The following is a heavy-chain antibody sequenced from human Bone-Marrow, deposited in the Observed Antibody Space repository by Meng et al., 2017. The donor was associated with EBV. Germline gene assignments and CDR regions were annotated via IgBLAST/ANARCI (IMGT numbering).Heavy chain of an antibody. CDR3: ASYHGSGSSIDY. V-gene: IGHV4-30-2*01. Sequence: QLQLQEYGSGLVKPSQTLSLTCAVSGGSISSGGYSWSWIRQPPGKGLEWIGYIYHSGSTYYNPSLKSRVTISVDRSKNQFSLKLSSVTAADTAVYYCASYHGSGSSIDYWGQGTLVTVSS. D-gene: IGHD3-10*01. CDR2: IYHSGST. J-gene: IGHJ4*02. CDR1: GGSISSGGYS.